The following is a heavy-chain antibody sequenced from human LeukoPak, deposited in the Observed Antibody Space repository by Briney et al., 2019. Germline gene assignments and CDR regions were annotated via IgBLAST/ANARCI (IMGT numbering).Heavy chain of an antibody. D-gene: IGHD3-22*01. CDR3: ARWNYDSSGYYGEGYWYFDL. CDR2: IYPGDSDT. CDR1: GYSFTSYW. Sequence: GESLKISCKGSGYSFTSYWIGWVRQMPGKGLEWMGIIYPGDSDTRYGPSFQGQVTISADKSISTAYLQWSSLKASDTAMYYCARWNYDSSGYYGEGYWYFDLWGRGTLVTVSS. J-gene: IGHJ2*01. V-gene: IGHV5-51*01.